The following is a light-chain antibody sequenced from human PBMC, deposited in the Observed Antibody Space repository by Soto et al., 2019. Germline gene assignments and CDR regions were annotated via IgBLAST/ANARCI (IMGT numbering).Light chain of an antibody. CDR2: KAS. CDR1: QGISSW. V-gene: IGKV1-5*03. CDR3: QQYHSYPWT. J-gene: IGKJ1*01. Sequence: DIQMTQSPSTLSASVGDRVTISCRASQGISSWLAWYQQKPGKAPNLLIYKASSLESGVPSRFSGRGSGTEFTLTISSLQPDDFATYYCQQYHSYPWTFGQGTKVEIK.